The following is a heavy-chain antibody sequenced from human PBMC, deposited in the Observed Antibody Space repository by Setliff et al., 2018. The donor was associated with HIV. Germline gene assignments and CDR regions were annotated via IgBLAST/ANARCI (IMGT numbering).Heavy chain of an antibody. D-gene: IGHD1-7*01. V-gene: IGHV4-34*01. CDR2: INHSGSA. J-gene: IGHJ5*01. CDR1: GGSFSDYY. CDR3: ARVRLELRQYWFDS. Sequence: SETLSLTCAVYGGSFSDYYWSWIRQPPGKGLEWIGEINHSGSANYNPSLKRRVTISVDTSKNQFSLKLNSVTAADTAVYYCARVRLELRQYWFDSWGQGSPVTVSS.